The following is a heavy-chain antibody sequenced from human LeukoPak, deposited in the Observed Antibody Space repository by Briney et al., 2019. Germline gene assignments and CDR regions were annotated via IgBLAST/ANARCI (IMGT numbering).Heavy chain of an antibody. Sequence: GGSLRLSCAAYGVTFSSYSMNWVRQAPGKGLEWVSSISSSSSYIYYADSVKGRFTISRDNAKNSLYLQMNSLRAEDTAVYYCARDWRVGASVDAFDIWGQGTMVTVSS. J-gene: IGHJ3*02. CDR1: GVTFSSYS. CDR2: ISSSSSYI. D-gene: IGHD1-26*01. CDR3: ARDWRVGASVDAFDI. V-gene: IGHV3-21*01.